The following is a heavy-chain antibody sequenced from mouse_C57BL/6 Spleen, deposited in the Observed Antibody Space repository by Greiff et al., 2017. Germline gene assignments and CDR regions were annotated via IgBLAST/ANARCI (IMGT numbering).Heavy chain of an antibody. Sequence: QVQLKQPGAELVKPGASVKVSCKASGYTFTSYWMHWVKQRPGQGLEWIGRIHPADSDTNYNQKFKGKATLTVDKSSSTAYMQLSGLTSEDSAVYCCAPTARDTLDWFAYWGQGTLVTVSA. CDR1: GYTFTSYW. D-gene: IGHD3-2*01. CDR2: IHPADSDT. V-gene: IGHV1-74*01. CDR3: APTARDTLDWFAY. J-gene: IGHJ3*01.